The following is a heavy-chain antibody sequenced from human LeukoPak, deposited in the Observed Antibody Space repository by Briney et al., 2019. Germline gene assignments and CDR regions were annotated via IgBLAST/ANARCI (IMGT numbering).Heavy chain of an antibody. J-gene: IGHJ4*02. D-gene: IGHD3-9*01. CDR2: IYYSGST. V-gene: IGHV4-30-4*01. CDR1: GGSISSGDYY. Sequence: SQTLSLTCTVSGGSISSGDYYWSWIRQPPGKGLEWIGYIYYSGSTYYNPSLKSRVTISVDTSKNQFSLKLSSVTAADTAVYYCARSAPYYDILTGYYSDYWGQGTLVTVSS. CDR3: ARSAPYYDILTGYYSDY.